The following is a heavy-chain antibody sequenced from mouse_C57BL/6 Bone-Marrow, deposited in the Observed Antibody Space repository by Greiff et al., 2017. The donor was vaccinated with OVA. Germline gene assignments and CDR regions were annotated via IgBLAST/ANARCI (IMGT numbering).Heavy chain of an antibody. CDR3: ARLRGYGNYRFDY. Sequence: EVMLVESGGDLVKPGGSLKLSCAASGFTFSSYGMSWVRQTPDKRLEWVATLSSGGSYTYYPDSVKGRFTISRDNAKNTLYLQMSSLKSEDTAMYYCARLRGYGNYRFDYWGQGTTLTVSS. CDR1: GFTFSSYG. CDR2: LSSGGSYT. D-gene: IGHD2-1*01. V-gene: IGHV5-6*01. J-gene: IGHJ2*01.